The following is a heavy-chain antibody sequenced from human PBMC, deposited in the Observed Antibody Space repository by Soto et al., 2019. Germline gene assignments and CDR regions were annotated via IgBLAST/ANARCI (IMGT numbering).Heavy chain of an antibody. CDR1: GGSFSGYY. D-gene: IGHD6-19*01. V-gene: IGHV4-34*01. J-gene: IGHJ4*02. CDR3: ERGLGSGWYGY. CDR2: INHSGNT. Sequence: SETLSLTCGVYGGSFSGYYWSWFRQPPGKGLEWIGEINHSGNTNYNPSLKSRVTISVDTSKNQFSLKLSSVTAADTAVYYCERGLGSGWYGYWGQGTLVTVSS.